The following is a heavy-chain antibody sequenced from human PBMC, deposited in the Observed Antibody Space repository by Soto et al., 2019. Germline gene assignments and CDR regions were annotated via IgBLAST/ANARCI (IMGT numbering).Heavy chain of an antibody. CDR1: GGTFSSYA. J-gene: IGHJ6*02. V-gene: IGHV1-69*13. Sequence: SVKVSCKASGGTFSSYAISWVRQAPGQGLEWMGGIIPIFGTANYAQKFQGRVTITADESTSTAYMELSSLRSEDTAVYYCARAGQEAVTTGHYHYYGMVVWGQGTTVTVSS. D-gene: IGHD4-4*01. CDR3: ARAGQEAVTTGHYHYYGMVV. CDR2: IIPIFGTA.